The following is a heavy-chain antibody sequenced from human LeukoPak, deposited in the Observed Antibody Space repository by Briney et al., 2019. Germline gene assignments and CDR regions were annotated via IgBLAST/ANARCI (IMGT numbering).Heavy chain of an antibody. CDR2: ITNNGGST. CDR3: VKASTDYYYEH. D-gene: IGHD1-1*01. J-gene: IGHJ4*02. CDR1: GFTFSFYA. Sequence: GGSLRLSCSASGFTFSFYAMHWVRQAPGKGLEYLSAITNNGGSTYYADSVKGRFTISRDNSKNTLYLQMSSLRAEDTAIYYCVKASTDYYYEHWGQGTLVTVSS. V-gene: IGHV3-64D*09.